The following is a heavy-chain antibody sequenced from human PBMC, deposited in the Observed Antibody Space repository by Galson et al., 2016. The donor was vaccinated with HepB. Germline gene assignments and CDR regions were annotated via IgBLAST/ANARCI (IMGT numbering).Heavy chain of an antibody. D-gene: IGHD3-10*01. CDR3: ARTPSRGGMDV. CDR1: GGSISSYY. V-gene: IGHV4-59*01. J-gene: IGHJ6*02. CDR2: IYYSGST. Sequence: LSLTCTVSGGSISSYYWSWIRQPPGKGLEWIGYIYYSGSTNYNPPLKSRVTISVDTSKYQFSLKLTSVTTADTAVYYCARTPSRGGMDVWGQGTTVTVSS.